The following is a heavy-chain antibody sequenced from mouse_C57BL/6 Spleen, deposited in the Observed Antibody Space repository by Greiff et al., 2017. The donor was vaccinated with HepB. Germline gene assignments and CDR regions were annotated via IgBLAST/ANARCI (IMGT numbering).Heavy chain of an antibody. CDR1: GYSITSGYY. CDR2: ISYDGSN. CDR3: ARGDGNGFFAY. D-gene: IGHD2-1*01. Sequence: EVQVVESGPGLVKPSQSLSLTCSVTGYSITSGYYWNWIRQFPGNKLEWMGYISYDGSNNYNPSLKNRISITRDTSKNQFFLKLNSVTTEDTATYYCARGDGNGFFAYWGQGTLVTVSA. V-gene: IGHV3-6*01. J-gene: IGHJ3*01.